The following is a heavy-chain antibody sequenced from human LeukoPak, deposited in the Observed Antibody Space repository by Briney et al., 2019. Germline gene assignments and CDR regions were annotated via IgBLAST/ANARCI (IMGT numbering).Heavy chain of an antibody. V-gene: IGHV4-59*01. Sequence: SETLSLTCTVSGGPISSYSWSWIRQPPGKGLEWIGYIYYSGTTNYNPSLKSRVTISVDTSKNQFSLKLSSVTAADTAVYYCARGVYIAAAQYGYWGQGTPVTVSS. CDR2: IYYSGTT. CDR1: GGPISSYS. CDR3: ARGVYIAAAQYGY. D-gene: IGHD6-13*01. J-gene: IGHJ4*02.